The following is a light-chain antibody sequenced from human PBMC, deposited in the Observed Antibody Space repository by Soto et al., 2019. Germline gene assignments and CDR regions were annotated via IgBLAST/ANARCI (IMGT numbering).Light chain of an antibody. CDR2: AAS. J-gene: IGKJ4*01. V-gene: IGKV1-27*01. Sequence: ILMTQSPSSLSAFVGDRVTITCRASQDIANFLAWYQQKPGKVPKLLIYAASTLQSGVPSRFIGSGYGTDFTLTISSLQPEDVATYYCQKCKVAPFTFGGGTKVEIK. CDR3: QKCKVAPFT. CDR1: QDIANF.